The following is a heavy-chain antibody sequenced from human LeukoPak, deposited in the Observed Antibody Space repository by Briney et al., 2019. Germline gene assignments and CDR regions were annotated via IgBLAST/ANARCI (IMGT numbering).Heavy chain of an antibody. J-gene: IGHJ4*02. CDR3: ARGYCSGGSCPYYFDY. CDR1: GYSISSGYY. CDR2: IYHSGST. D-gene: IGHD2-15*01. Sequence: SETLSLTCTVSGYSISSGYYWGWIRQPPGKGLEWIGSIYHSGSTYYNPSLKSRVTISVDTSKNQFSLKLSSVTAADTAVYYCARGYCSGGSCPYYFDYWGQGTLVTVSS. V-gene: IGHV4-38-2*02.